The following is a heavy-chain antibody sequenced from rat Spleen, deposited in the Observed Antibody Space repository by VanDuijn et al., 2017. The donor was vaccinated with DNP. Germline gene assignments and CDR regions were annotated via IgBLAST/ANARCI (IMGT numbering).Heavy chain of an antibody. CDR1: GFTFSDYY. J-gene: IGHJ2*01. V-gene: IGHV5-20*01. D-gene: IGHD1-7*01. CDR3: TRDGYYFDY. CDR2: ITNTGGSI. Sequence: EVLLVESDGGLVQPGRSLKLSCAVSGFTFSDYYMAWVRQAPAKGLEWVASITNTGGSIYYPDSVKGRFTISRDNAQNTLYLQMNSLRSEDTATYYCTRDGYYFDYWGQGVMVTVSS.